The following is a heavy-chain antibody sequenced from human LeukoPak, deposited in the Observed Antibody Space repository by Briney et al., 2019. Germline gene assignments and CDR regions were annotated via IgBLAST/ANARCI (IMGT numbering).Heavy chain of an antibody. D-gene: IGHD5-24*01. Sequence: GGSLRLSCAASGFTFDDYAMPWVRQAPGKGLEWVSGISWNSGSIGYADSVKGRFTISRDNAKNSLYLQMNSLRAEDTAVYYCARAGGRNGGVGGRYWGQGTLVTVSS. V-gene: IGHV3-9*01. CDR1: GFTFDDYA. CDR3: ARAGGRNGGVGGRY. CDR2: ISWNSGSI. J-gene: IGHJ4*02.